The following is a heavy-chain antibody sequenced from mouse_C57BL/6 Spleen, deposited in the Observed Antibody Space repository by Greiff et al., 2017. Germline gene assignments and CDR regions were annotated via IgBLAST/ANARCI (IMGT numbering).Heavy chain of an antibody. D-gene: IGHD1-1*01. CDR3: TKPPTVVEGAWFAY. CDR2: IDPETGGT. CDR1: GYTFTDYE. Sequence: QVQLQQSGAELVRPGASVTLSCKASGYTFTDYEMHWVKQTPVHGLEWIGAIDPETGGTAYNQKFKGKAILTADKSSSTAYMELRSLTSEDSAVYYCTKPPTVVEGAWFAYWGQGTLVTVSA. J-gene: IGHJ3*01. V-gene: IGHV1-15*01.